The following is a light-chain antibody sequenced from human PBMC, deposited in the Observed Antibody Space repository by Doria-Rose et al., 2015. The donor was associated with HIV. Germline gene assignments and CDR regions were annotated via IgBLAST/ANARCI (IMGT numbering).Light chain of an antibody. V-gene: IGKV3-20*01. Sequence: DIVTTQSPGTLSLSPGERATLSCRASQSFSSTYLAWYQQKPGQAPSLLIYDGSTRATGIPDRFSASGSGTDFTLTISRLEPEDFALYYCHQYGTSWTFGRGTKVEI. CDR1: QSFSSTY. CDR3: HQYGTSWT. J-gene: IGKJ1*01. CDR2: DGS.